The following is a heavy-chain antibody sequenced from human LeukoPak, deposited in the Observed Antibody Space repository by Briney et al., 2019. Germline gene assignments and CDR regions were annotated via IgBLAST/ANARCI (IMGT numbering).Heavy chain of an antibody. J-gene: IGHJ4*01. Sequence: PSETLSLTCTVSGGSIRSYYWNWIRQSPGKGLEWIGNIFDSGTNYNPSLQSRVTISVDTSKNQFSLTLTSVTAADTAVYYCARDPTFRSRIFSQWGHGTLVTVSS. V-gene: IGHV4-59*13. D-gene: IGHD3-10*01. CDR2: IFDSGT. CDR3: ARDPTFRSRIFSQ. CDR1: GGSIRSYY.